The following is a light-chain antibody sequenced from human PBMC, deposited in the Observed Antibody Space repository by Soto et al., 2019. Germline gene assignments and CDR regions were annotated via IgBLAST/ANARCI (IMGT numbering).Light chain of an antibody. CDR2: DAS. CDR1: QSVSSY. Sequence: EIVLTQSPATLSLSPGERATLSCRASQSVSSYLAWYQQKPGQAPRLLIYDASNRATGIPARFSGSGSGTDFTITISSLEPEDFAVYYCQQRSNWPLSTFGQGTKVEIK. CDR3: QQRSNWPLST. V-gene: IGKV3-11*01. J-gene: IGKJ1*01.